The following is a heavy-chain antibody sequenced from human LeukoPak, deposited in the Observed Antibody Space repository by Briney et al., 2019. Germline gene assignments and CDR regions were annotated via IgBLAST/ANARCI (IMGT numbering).Heavy chain of an antibody. J-gene: IGHJ5*02. V-gene: IGHV1-69*05. Sequence: ASVKVSCKASGGTFSSYAISWVRQAPAQGLEWMGGIIPIFGTANYAQKFQGRVTITTDESTSTAYMELSSLRSEDTAVYYCARYNHGGYDLSWFDPWGQGTLVTVSS. CDR2: IIPIFGTA. CDR3: ARYNHGGYDLSWFDP. D-gene: IGHD5-12*01. CDR1: GGTFSSYA.